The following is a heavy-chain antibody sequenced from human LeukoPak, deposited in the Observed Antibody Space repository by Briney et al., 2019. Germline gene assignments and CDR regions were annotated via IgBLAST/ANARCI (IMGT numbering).Heavy chain of an antibody. CDR2: ISYSGNT. CDR1: GGSINTFY. V-gene: IGHV4-59*08. CDR3: AKIGDAGLGSHDY. D-gene: IGHD3-10*01. Sequence: SETLSLTCTVSGGSINTFYWSWIRQPPGKGLEWIGHISYSGNTNYNPSLKSRVTISLDTSMAQFSLKLRSVTAADTAVYYCAKIGDAGLGSHDYWGQGTLVTISS. J-gene: IGHJ4*02.